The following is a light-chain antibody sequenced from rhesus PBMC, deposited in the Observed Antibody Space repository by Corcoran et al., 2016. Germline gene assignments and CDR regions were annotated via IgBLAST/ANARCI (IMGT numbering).Light chain of an antibody. Sequence: DIQLTQSPSSLSASAGDRVTISCRASQGISSYLAWYQQKPGKAPQLLIYKASSLQSGVPSRLSGRGSGPDFTITISILHPDDFATYYCQRYDIAPLTFGPGTKLDI. CDR3: QRYDIAPLT. V-gene: IGKV1-21*01. CDR2: KAS. CDR1: QGISSY. J-gene: IGKJ3*01.